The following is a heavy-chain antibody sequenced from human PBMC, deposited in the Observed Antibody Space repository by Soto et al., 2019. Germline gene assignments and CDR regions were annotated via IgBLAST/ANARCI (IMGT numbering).Heavy chain of an antibody. Sequence: SETLSLTCTVSGGSISSYYWSWIRQPPGKGLEWIGYIYYSGSTNYNPSLKSRVTISVDTSKNLFSLKLASVTSAVPVVYYCVRSEATSLDYWGQGTLVTVSS. CDR1: GGSISSYY. V-gene: IGHV4-59*12. CDR3: VRSEATSLDY. J-gene: IGHJ4*02. CDR2: IYYSGST. D-gene: IGHD6-6*01.